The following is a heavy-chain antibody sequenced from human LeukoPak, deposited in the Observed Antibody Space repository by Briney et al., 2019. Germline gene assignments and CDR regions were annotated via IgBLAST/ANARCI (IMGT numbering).Heavy chain of an antibody. CDR3: ANHGRSSWDFDY. CDR1: GFTFSSYA. Sequence: GGSLRLSCAASGFTFSSYAMSWVRQAPGKGLEWVSAISGSGGSTYYADSVKGRFTIFRDNSKNTLYLQMNSLRAEDTAVYYCANHGRSSWDFDYWGQGTLVTVSS. J-gene: IGHJ4*02. V-gene: IGHV3-23*01. CDR2: ISGSGGST. D-gene: IGHD6-13*01.